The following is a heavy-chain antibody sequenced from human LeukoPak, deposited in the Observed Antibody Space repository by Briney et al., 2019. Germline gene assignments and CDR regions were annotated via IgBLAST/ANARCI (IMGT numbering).Heavy chain of an antibody. Sequence: SETLSLTCTVSGGSISSSNYYWGWIRQPPGKGLEWIGSIYYSGSTYYNPSLKSRVTISVDTSKNQFSLKLSSVTAADTAVYYCARLGNVVATGYYYYYGMDVWGQGTTVTVSS. V-gene: IGHV4-39*01. J-gene: IGHJ6*02. D-gene: IGHD5-12*01. CDR1: GGSISSSNYY. CDR2: IYYSGST. CDR3: ARLGNVVATGYYYYYGMDV.